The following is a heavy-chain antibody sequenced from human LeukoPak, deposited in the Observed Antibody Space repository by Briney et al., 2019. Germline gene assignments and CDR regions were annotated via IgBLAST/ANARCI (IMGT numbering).Heavy chain of an antibody. J-gene: IGHJ6*03. V-gene: IGHV1-18*01. CDR2: IIVYNGNT. Sequence: GASVKVSCKASGYTFTSYGISWVRQAPGQGLDWMGWIIVYNGNTNYAQKLQGRVTMTTDTSTSTAYMELRSLRSDDTAVYYCARVPYYYDTSGPTYYYYMDVWGKGTTVTVSS. CDR1: GYTFTSYG. CDR3: ARVPYYYDTSGPTYYYYMDV. D-gene: IGHD3-22*01.